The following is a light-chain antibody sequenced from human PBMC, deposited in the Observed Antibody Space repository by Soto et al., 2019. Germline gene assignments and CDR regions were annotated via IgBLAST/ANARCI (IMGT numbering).Light chain of an antibody. Sequence: SYELTEPPSVSVSRGQTASMTCSGDKLGDKYACWYQQKPGQSPVLVIYQDSKRPSGIPERFSGSNSGNTATLTISGTQAMDEADYYCQAWDSSTAVFGPGTKVTVL. CDR2: QDS. J-gene: IGLJ1*01. CDR1: KLGDKY. CDR3: QAWDSSTAV. V-gene: IGLV3-1*01.